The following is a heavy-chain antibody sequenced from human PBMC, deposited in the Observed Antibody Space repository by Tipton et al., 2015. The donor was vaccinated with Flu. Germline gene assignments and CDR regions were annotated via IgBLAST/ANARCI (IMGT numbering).Heavy chain of an antibody. D-gene: IGHD6-19*01. CDR3: AKDGWDTSGWYPFDY. CDR1: GFTFSGYG. Sequence: SLRLSCAASGFTFSGYGVHWVRQAPGKGLEWVAFIRHDESDKYYADSVKGRFTISRDNSKNALYLLINSLRPEDTAVYYCAKDGWDTSGWYPFDYWGQGTLVTVSS. CDR2: IRHDESDK. V-gene: IGHV3-30*02. J-gene: IGHJ4*02.